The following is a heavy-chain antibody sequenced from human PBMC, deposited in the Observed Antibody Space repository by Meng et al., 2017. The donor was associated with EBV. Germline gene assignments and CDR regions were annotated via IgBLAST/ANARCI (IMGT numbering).Heavy chain of an antibody. J-gene: IGHJ4*02. V-gene: IGHV1-69*01. CDR2: LIPMSGAP. Sequence: QGQLRQAGAEVKKPGFSVKVSGRTSGGTFRSDAVSWVRQAPGQGLEWMGGLIPMSGAPHYAQKFQDRVTIIADESTSTHSMELNNLRFEDTAMYYCASESGRGFTPDYWGQGTLVTVSS. D-gene: IGHD3-10*01. CDR3: ASESGRGFTPDY. CDR1: GGTFRSDA.